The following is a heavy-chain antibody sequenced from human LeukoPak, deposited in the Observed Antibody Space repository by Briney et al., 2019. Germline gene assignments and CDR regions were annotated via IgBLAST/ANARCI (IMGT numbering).Heavy chain of an antibody. CDR3: ARETVLHVDTAMVNDYYYYVDV. J-gene: IGHJ6*03. CDR2: IYYSGST. CDR1: GGSISSGGYY. V-gene: IGHV4-31*03. Sequence: PSQTLSLTCTVSGGSISSGGYYWSWIRQHPGKGLEWIGYIYYSGSTYYNPSLKSRVTISVDTSKNQFSLKLSSVTAADTAVYYCARETVLHVDTAMVNDYYYYVDVWGKGTTVTVSS. D-gene: IGHD5-18*01.